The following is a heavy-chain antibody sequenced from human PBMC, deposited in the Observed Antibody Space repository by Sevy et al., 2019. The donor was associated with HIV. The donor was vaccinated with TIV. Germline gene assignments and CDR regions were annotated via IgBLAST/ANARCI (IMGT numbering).Heavy chain of an antibody. D-gene: IGHD3-10*01. Sequence: SETLSLTCTVSGGSISSSSYYWGWIRQPPGKGLEWIGSIYYSGSTYYNPSLKSRVTISVDTSKNQFSLKLSSVTAADTAVYYCARRTYYWEGGPNPHDAFDIWGQGTMVTVSS. CDR1: GGSISSSSYY. CDR3: ARRTYYWEGGPNPHDAFDI. CDR2: IYYSGST. V-gene: IGHV4-39*01. J-gene: IGHJ3*02.